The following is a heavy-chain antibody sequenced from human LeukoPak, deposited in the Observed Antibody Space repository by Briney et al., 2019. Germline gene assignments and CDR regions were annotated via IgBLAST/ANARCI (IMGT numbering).Heavy chain of an antibody. Sequence: ASVTVSSKASAYTFTPYPMHWVRQAPGQTLEWMGWIITYSDNPTYERNLHGTVTMTTDTSTRTAYRELRSLRSDDTAVYYCARTPHYCSGGSCYFDVFDIWGQGTMVTVSS. CDR3: ARTPHYCSGGSCYFDVFDI. CDR2: IITYSDNP. V-gene: IGHV1-18*04. CDR1: AYTFTPYP. D-gene: IGHD2-15*01. J-gene: IGHJ3*02.